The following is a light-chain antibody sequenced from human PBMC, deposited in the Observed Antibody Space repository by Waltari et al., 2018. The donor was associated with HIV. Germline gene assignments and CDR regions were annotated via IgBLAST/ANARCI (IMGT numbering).Light chain of an antibody. CDR1: SSNIGTNT. Sequence: QSVMTQPPSASATPWQTVTIYCSGSSSNIGTNTVNWSQQLPRTAPKLLIYENHQRPAEAPNRLSGFDSGTPASLAISWVQCEDGATYYCAVCDVILSGLWVFGGGPKLTAL. CDR3: AVCDVILSGLWV. J-gene: IGLJ3*02. V-gene: IGLV1-44*01. CDR2: ENH.